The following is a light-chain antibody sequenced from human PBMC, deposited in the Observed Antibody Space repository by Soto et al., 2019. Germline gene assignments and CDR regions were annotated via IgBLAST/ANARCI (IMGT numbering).Light chain of an antibody. CDR1: QSVSSNY. Sequence: EFVLTQSPDTLSLSPGERATLSCRASQSVSSNYLAWYQQKPGQAPRLLIYGASSRATGIPDRFSGSGSGTDFTLTVSRLEPEDFAVYYCQQYGRSPWTFGQGTKVEIK. J-gene: IGKJ1*01. V-gene: IGKV3-20*01. CDR2: GAS. CDR3: QQYGRSPWT.